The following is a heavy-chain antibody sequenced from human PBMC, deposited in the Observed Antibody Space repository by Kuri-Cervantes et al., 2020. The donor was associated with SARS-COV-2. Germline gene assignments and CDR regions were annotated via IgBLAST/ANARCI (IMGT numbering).Heavy chain of an antibody. J-gene: IGHJ4*02. CDR3: ARAGTDSEGFDY. Sequence: SETLSLTCTVSGGSISGHYWSWIRQPPGKGLEWIGNIFYSGSTNYNPSLKSRVTMSVATSKNQFSLKLSSVTAADTAVYYCARAGTDSEGFDYWGQGTLVTVSS. D-gene: IGHD1-14*01. CDR2: IFYSGST. CDR1: GGSISGHY. V-gene: IGHV4-59*11.